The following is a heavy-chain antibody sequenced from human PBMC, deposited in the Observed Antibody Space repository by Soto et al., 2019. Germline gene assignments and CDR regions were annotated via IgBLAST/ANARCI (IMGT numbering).Heavy chain of an antibody. Sequence: SETLSLTCTVSGGSISSGDYYWSWIRQPPGKGLEWIGYIYYSGSTYYNPSLKSRVTISVDTSKNQFSLKLSSVTAADTAVYYCAREGVVNSLDYFDYWGQGTLVTVSS. J-gene: IGHJ4*02. CDR3: AREGVVNSLDYFDY. V-gene: IGHV4-30-4*01. CDR1: GGSISSGDYY. D-gene: IGHD3-3*01. CDR2: IYYSGST.